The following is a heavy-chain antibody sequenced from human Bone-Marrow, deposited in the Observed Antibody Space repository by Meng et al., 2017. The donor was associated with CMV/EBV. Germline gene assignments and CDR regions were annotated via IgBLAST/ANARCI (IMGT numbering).Heavy chain of an antibody. Sequence: SVKVSCKASGGTFSSYAISWVRQAPGQGLEWMGGIIPIFGTANYAQKFQGRVTITTDESTSTAYMELSSLRSEDTAVYYCARILTGDHGGFEDWGQGNLVTFSS. CDR1: GGTFSSYA. J-gene: IGHJ4*02. CDR3: ARILTGDHGGFED. D-gene: IGHD7-27*01. CDR2: IIPIFGTA. V-gene: IGHV1-69*05.